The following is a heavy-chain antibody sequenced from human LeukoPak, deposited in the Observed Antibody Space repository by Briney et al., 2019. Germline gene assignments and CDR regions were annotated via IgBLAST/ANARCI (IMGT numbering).Heavy chain of an antibody. CDR2: IYTSGST. CDR1: GGSISSYY. CDR3: ARNGGSGTYYDGSFDY. Sequence: SETLSLTCTVSGGSISSYYWSWIRQSAGKGLEWIGRIYTSGSTDYNPSLKSRVTMSADTSKNQFSLKLSSVTAADTAMYYCARNGGSGTYYDGSFDYWGQGTLVTVSS. D-gene: IGHD1-26*01. J-gene: IGHJ4*02. V-gene: IGHV4-4*07.